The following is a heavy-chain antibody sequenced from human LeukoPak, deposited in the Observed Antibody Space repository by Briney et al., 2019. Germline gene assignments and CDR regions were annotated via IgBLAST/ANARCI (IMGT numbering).Heavy chain of an antibody. CDR3: ATIGHYGSGSSYYYGMDV. J-gene: IGHJ6*02. CDR2: IYPGGSDT. V-gene: IGHV5-51*01. Sequence: GESLKISCKGSGYSFTSYWIGWVRQMPGKGLEWMGIIYPGGSDTRYSPSFQGQVTISADKSISTAYLQWSSLKASDTAMYYCATIGHYGSGSSYYYGMDVWGQGTTVTVSS. CDR1: GYSFTSYW. D-gene: IGHD3-10*01.